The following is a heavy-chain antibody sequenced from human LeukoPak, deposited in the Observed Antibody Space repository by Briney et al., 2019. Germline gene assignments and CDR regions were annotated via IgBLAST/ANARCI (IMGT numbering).Heavy chain of an antibody. D-gene: IGHD3-3*01. V-gene: IGHV4-61*01. CDR2: IYYSGST. J-gene: IGHJ5*02. CDR1: GGSVSSGSYY. CDR3: ARGPKDYDFWSGPRAGWFDP. Sequence: SETLSLTCTVSGGSVSSGSYYWSWIRQPPGKGLEWIGYIYYSGSTNYNPSLKSRVTISVDTSKNQFSLKLSSVTAADTAVYYCARGPKDYDFWSGPRAGWFDPWGQGTLVTVS.